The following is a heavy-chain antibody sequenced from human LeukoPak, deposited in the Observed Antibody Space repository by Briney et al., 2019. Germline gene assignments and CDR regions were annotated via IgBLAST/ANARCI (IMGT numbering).Heavy chain of an antibody. CDR2: ISSSSSTI. Sequence: GGSLRLSCVASGFTFSSHSMNWVRQAPGKGLEWVSYISSSSSTIYYADSVKGRFTISRDNAKNSLYLQMNSLRAEDTALYYCARMGSSSSSYWGQGTLVTVSS. J-gene: IGHJ4*02. CDR1: GFTFSSHS. D-gene: IGHD6-6*01. CDR3: ARMGSSSSSY. V-gene: IGHV3-48*01.